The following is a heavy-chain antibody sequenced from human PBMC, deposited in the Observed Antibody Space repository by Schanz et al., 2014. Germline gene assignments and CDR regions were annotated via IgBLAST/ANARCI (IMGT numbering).Heavy chain of an antibody. CDR3: ARVHIATYHYNSPGAFDI. CDR2: INAHTGNT. D-gene: IGHD3-10*01. CDR1: GYIFGSHG. J-gene: IGHJ3*02. V-gene: IGHV1-18*01. Sequence: QVQLVQSGAKVKKPGASVRVSCKASGYIFGSHGMTWVRQAPGQGPELMGWINAHTGNTQYAQKCQGRVNMTRNTVTTTVHLELTRLRADDTAIYYCARVHIATYHYNSPGAFDIWGQGTRVTVSS.